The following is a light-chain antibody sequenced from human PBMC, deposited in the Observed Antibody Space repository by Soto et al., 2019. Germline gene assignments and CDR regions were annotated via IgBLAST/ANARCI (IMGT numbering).Light chain of an antibody. CDR1: SSDIGGYNY. Sequence: QSALTQPASVSGSPGQSITISCTGTSSDIGGYNYVSWYQLHPGKPPKLMIYDVSIRPSGVSNRFSGSKSGNTASLTISGLQAEDETDYYCSSYTSSSSVIFGGGTKLTAL. V-gene: IGLV2-14*03. J-gene: IGLJ2*01. CDR3: SSYTSSSSVI. CDR2: DVS.